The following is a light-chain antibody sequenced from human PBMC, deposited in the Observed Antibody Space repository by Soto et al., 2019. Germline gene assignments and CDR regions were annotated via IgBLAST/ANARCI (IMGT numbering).Light chain of an antibody. J-gene: IGLJ2*01. CDR2: DVT. V-gene: IGLV2-14*03. Sequence: QSVLTQPASVSGSPGQSITISCTGTSSDIGGYKYVSWYQHHPGTAPKLMIYDVTNRPSGVSNRFSGSKSGNTASLTISGLQAEDEGDYYCTSYVSSSTPVVFGGGTKLTVL. CDR1: SSDIGGYKY. CDR3: TSYVSSSTPVV.